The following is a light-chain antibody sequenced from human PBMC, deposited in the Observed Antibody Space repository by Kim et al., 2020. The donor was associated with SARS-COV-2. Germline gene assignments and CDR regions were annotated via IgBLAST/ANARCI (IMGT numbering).Light chain of an antibody. V-gene: IGKV3-15*01. CDR1: QSVDRN. J-gene: IGKJ1*01. CDR3: QQYNAWPRT. CDR2: GAS. Sequence: VSPGDRATLSCRASQSVDRNLVWYQQRRGQAPRLLLYGASSRATGIPARFSGSGSGTEFTLTISSLQSEDFAVYFCQQYNAWPRTFGQGTKVE.